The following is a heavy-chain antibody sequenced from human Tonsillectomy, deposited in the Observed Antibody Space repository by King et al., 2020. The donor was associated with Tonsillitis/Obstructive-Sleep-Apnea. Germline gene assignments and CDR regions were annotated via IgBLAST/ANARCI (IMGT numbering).Heavy chain of an antibody. J-gene: IGHJ6*03. V-gene: IGHV1-69*01. CDR1: GGTFSSYA. Sequence: VQLVESGAEVKKPGSSVKVSCKASGGTFSSYAISWVRQAPGQGLEWMGGIIPIFGTVNYAQKFQGRVTMTADESTSTAYMELSSLRSEETAVYYCAGLGRNSNYYYYMDVWGKGTTVTVSS. D-gene: IGHD4-23*01. CDR2: IIPIFGTV. CDR3: AGLGRNSNYYYYMDV.